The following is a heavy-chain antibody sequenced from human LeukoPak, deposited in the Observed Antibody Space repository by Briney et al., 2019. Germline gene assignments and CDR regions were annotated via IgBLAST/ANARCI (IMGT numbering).Heavy chain of an antibody. Sequence: GRSLRLSCAASGFTFSSYAMHWVRQAPGKGLEWVAVISYDGSNKYYADSVKGRFTISRDNSKNTLYLQMNSLRAEDTAVYYCASSAAALDYWGQGTLVTVAS. D-gene: IGHD6-13*01. V-gene: IGHV3-30*01. CDR1: GFTFSSYA. J-gene: IGHJ4*02. CDR2: ISYDGSNK. CDR3: ASSAAALDY.